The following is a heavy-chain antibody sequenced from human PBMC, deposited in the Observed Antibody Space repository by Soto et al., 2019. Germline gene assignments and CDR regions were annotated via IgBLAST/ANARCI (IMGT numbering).Heavy chain of an antibody. CDR3: ARAPDCGEGSCYRHFDL. J-gene: IGHJ4*02. V-gene: IGHV3-11*01. D-gene: IGHD2-15*01. Sequence: GGSLRLSCAASPFKFNDYYMSWVRQAPGKKLEWVSYISGSGDVIYYADSVKGPFTISRDNDKKSVHLQMDTLRAEDTALYYCARAPDCGEGSCYRHFDLWGPGTRVTVSS. CDR1: PFKFNDYY. CDR2: ISGSGDVI.